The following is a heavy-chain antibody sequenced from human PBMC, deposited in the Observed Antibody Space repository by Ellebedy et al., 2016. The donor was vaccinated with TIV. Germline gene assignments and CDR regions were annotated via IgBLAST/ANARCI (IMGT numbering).Heavy chain of an antibody. D-gene: IGHD5-18*01. J-gene: IGHJ4*02. CDR2: ISYDGSNK. CDR1: GFTFSSYG. V-gene: IGHV3-30*18. Sequence: GESLKISXAASGFTFSSYGMHWVRQAPGKGLEWVAVISYDGSNKYYADSVKGRFTISRDNSKNTLYLQMNSLRAEDTAVYYCAKDRPQLWLHYYFDYWGQGTLVTVSS. CDR3: AKDRPQLWLHYYFDY.